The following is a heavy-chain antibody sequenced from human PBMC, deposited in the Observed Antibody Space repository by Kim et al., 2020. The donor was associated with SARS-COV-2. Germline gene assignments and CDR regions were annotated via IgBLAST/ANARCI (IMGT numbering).Heavy chain of an antibody. CDR3: ARSIAAAGSVPLVVDY. CDR2: ISSSGSTI. D-gene: IGHD6-13*01. V-gene: IGHV3-11*04. J-gene: IGHJ4*02. CDR1: GFTFSDYY. Sequence: GGSLRLSCAASGFTFSDYYMSWIRQAPGKGLEWVSYISSSGSTIYYADSVKGRFTISRDNAKNSLYLQMNSLRAEDTAVYYCARSIAAAGSVPLVVDYWGQGTLVTVSS.